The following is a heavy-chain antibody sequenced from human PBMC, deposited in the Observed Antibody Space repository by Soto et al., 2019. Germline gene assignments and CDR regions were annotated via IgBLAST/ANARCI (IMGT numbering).Heavy chain of an antibody. CDR2: IYYSGST. CDR1: GGSISSGDYY. CDR3: ARVLGPATAGWFDP. J-gene: IGHJ5*02. Sequence: SETLSLTCTVSGGSISSGDYYWSWIRQPPGKGLKWIGYIYYSGSTYYNPSLKSRVTISVDTSKNQFSLKLSSVTAADTAVYYCARVLGPATAGWFDPWGQGTLVTVSS. V-gene: IGHV4-30-4*01. D-gene: IGHD2-2*01.